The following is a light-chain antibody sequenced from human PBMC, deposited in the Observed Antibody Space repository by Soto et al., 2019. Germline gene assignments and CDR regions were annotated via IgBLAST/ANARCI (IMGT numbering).Light chain of an antibody. CDR1: QSVGSA. J-gene: IGKJ1*01. V-gene: IGKV3-11*01. CDR3: HHRSSWPAT. Sequence: ETVLTQSPVTLSLSPGEGATLSCRASQSVGSALAWYQQKPGQAPRLLIHDVSIRATGVPARFSGSGSGTGFTLTISNLESEDFAVYYCHHRSSWPATFGQGTKVEI. CDR2: DVS.